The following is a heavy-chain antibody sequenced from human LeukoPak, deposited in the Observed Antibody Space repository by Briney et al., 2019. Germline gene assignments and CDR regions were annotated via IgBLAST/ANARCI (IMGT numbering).Heavy chain of an antibody. CDR3: ARQVEQWLVRGFFDY. J-gene: IGHJ4*02. CDR1: GGSFSGYY. V-gene: IGHV4-34*01. D-gene: IGHD6-19*01. Sequence: SETLSLTCAVYGGSFSGYYWSWIRQPPGKGLEWIGEINHSGSTNYNPSLKSRVTISVDTSKNQFSLKLSSVTAADTAVYYCARQVEQWLVRGFFDYWGQGTLVTVSS. CDR2: INHSGST.